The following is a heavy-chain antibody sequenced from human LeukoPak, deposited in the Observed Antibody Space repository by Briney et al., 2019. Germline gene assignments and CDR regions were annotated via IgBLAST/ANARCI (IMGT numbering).Heavy chain of an antibody. J-gene: IGHJ4*02. D-gene: IGHD6-13*01. CDR1: PLTFTFRNSG. CDR2: ISYDGSNK. CDR3: AKPRKPIAAAAPFDY. Sequence: PGGSLRLSCVASPLTFTFRNSGIHWVRQAPGKGLEWVAVISYDGSNKYYADSVKGRFTISRDNSKNTLYLQMNSLRAEDTAVYYCAKPRKPIAAAAPFDYWGQGTLVTVSS. V-gene: IGHV3-30*18.